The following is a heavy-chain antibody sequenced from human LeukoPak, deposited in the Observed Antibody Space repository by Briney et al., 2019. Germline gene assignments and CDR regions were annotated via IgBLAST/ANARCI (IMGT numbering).Heavy chain of an antibody. CDR3: ARDSTQLGYCSSTSCQMPDY. V-gene: IGHV4-39*07. Sequence: SETLSLTCTVSGGSISSSSYYWGWIRQPPGTGLEWIGSIYYSGSTYYNPSLKSRVTISVDTSKNQFSLKLSSVTAADTAVYYCARDSTQLGYCSSTSCQMPDYWGQGTLVTVSS. CDR1: GGSISSSSYY. J-gene: IGHJ4*02. CDR2: IYYSGST. D-gene: IGHD2-2*01.